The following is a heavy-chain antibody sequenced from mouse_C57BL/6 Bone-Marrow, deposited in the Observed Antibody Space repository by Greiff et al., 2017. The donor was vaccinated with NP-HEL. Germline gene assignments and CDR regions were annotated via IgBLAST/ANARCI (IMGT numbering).Heavy chain of an antibody. D-gene: IGHD2-4*01. J-gene: IGHJ3*01. CDR3: ARPGDYEFAY. V-gene: IGHV5-12*01. Sequence: EVQVVESGGGLVQPGGSLTLSCAASGFTFSDYYMYWVRQTPEKRLEWVAYISNGGGSTYYPDTVKGRFTISRDNAKNTLYLQMSRLKSEDTAMYYCARPGDYEFAYWGQGTLVTVSA. CDR2: ISNGGGST. CDR1: GFTFSDYY.